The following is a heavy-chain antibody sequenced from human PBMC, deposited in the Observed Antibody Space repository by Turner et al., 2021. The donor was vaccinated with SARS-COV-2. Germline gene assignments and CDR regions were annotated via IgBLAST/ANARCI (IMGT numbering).Heavy chain of an antibody. CDR3: ARRQWGRGGVDY. J-gene: IGHJ4*02. D-gene: IGHD6-19*01. CDR2: IYYGGST. Sequence: QLQLQESGPGLVKPSETLSLTCTVSGGSISSSSYYWGWIRQPPGKGLEWIGNIYYGGSTYYNPSHKSRVTISVDTSKNQFSLKLSSVTAADTAVYYCARRQWGRGGVDYWGQGTLVTVSS. CDR1: GGSISSSSYY. V-gene: IGHV4-39*01.